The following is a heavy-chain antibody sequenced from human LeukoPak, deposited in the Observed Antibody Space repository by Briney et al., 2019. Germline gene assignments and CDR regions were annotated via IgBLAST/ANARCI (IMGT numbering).Heavy chain of an antibody. CDR1: GGSISSSSYY. CDR3: ARAHPRVYDSSGYLLDY. Sequence: SETLSLTCTVSGGSISSSSYYWGWIRQPPGKGLEWIGSIYYSGTTYYNPSLKSRVAISVDTPKNQFSLKLSSVTAADTAVYYCARAHPRVYDSSGYLLDYWGQGTLVTVSS. J-gene: IGHJ4*02. V-gene: IGHV4-39*01. D-gene: IGHD3-22*01. CDR2: IYYSGTT.